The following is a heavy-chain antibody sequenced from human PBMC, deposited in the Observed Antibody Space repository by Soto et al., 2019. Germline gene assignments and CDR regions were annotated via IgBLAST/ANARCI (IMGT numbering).Heavy chain of an antibody. CDR1: GYSFTSYR. J-gene: IGHJ6*02. D-gene: IGHD2-15*01. CDR3: ARHGGSSVTLYYYYGMDV. CDR2: IYPGDSDT. V-gene: IGHV5-51*01. Sequence: PGESLKISCKGSGYSFTSYRIGWVRQMPGKGLGWMGIIYPGDSDTRYSPSFQGQVTISADKSISTAYLQWSSLKASDTAMYYCARHGGSSVTLYYYYGMDVWGQGTTVTVSS.